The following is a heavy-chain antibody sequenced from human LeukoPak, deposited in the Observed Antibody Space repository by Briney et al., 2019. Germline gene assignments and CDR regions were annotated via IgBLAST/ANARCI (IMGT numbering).Heavy chain of an antibody. V-gene: IGHV4-30-2*01. Sequence: LVNPTQTLTLTCTFSGFSLSTRGMCVSWIRQPPGKALEWIGEINHSGSTNYNPSLKSRVTISVDTSKNQFSLKLSSVTAADTAVYYCAGQTLYYYDIWGQGTLVTVSS. CDR2: INHSGST. D-gene: IGHD3-22*01. J-gene: IGHJ4*02. CDR3: AGQTLYYYDI. CDR1: GFSLSTRGMC.